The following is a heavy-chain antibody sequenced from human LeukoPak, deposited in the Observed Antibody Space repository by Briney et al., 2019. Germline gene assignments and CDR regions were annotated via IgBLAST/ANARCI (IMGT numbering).Heavy chain of an antibody. CDR1: GGTFSSYA. J-gene: IGHJ3*02. CDR2: IIPILGIA. CDR3: ARDSRDGYKGAAFDI. D-gene: IGHD5-24*01. V-gene: IGHV1-69*04. Sequence: SVKPSCTASGGTFSSYAISWVRQAPGQGLEWMGRIIPILGIANYAQKFQGRVTITADKSTSTAYMELSSLRSEDTAVYYCARDSRDGYKGAAFDISGQGTMVTVSS.